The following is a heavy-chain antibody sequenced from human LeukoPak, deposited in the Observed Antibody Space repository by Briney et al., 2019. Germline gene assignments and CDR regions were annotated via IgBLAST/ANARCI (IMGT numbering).Heavy chain of an antibody. Sequence: ASVKVSCKASGYTFTSYDINWVRQATGQGLEWMGWMNPNSGNTGYAQKFQGRVTITRNTSISTAYMELSSLRSEDTAVYYCARVIVVVPAAKVWFDPWGQGTLVTVSS. CDR3: ARVIVVVPAAKVWFDP. CDR2: MNPNSGNT. V-gene: IGHV1-8*03. D-gene: IGHD2-2*01. CDR1: GYTFTSYD. J-gene: IGHJ5*02.